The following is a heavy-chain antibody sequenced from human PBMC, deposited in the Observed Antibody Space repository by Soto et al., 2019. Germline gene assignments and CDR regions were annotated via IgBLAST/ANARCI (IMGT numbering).Heavy chain of an antibody. V-gene: IGHV4-31*03. CDR3: ARCIAAAGPIDY. D-gene: IGHD6-13*01. Sequence: PSETLSLTCNVSGGSISSAAYYWSWIRQHPGKGLEWIGYIYYSGTAYYNPSLKSRVTISVDKSKNQFSLKLSSVTAADTAVYYCARCIAAAGPIDYWGQGTLVT. CDR2: IYYSGTA. J-gene: IGHJ4*02. CDR1: GGSISSAAYY.